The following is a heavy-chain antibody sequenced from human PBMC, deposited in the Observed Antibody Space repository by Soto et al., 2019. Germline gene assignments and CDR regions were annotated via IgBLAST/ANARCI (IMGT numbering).Heavy chain of an antibody. CDR2: ISGSGGST. D-gene: IGHD6-19*01. V-gene: IGHV3-23*01. CDR1: GFTFSNYA. CDR3: ARCSSGWYFDY. J-gene: IGHJ4*02. Sequence: EVQLLESGGGLVQPGGSLRFSCAAPGFTFSNYAMNWVRQAPGKGLEWVSVISGSGGSTYYADSVKGRFTISRDNSKNTLYLQMNSLRGEDTAVYYCARCSSGWYFDYWGQGTLVTVSS.